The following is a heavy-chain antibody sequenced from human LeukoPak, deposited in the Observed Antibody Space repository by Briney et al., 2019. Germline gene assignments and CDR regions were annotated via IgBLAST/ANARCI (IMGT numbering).Heavy chain of an antibody. CDR2: IKSKTDGGTT. J-gene: IGHJ6*04. CDR1: GFTFSNAW. Sequence: AGGSLRLSCAASGFTFSNAWMSWVRQAPGKGLEWVGRIKSKTDGGTTDYAAPVKGRFTISRDDSKNTLYLQMNSLRAEDTAVYYCAELGITMIGGVWGKGTTVTISS. V-gene: IGHV3-15*01. CDR3: AELGITMIGGV. D-gene: IGHD3-10*02.